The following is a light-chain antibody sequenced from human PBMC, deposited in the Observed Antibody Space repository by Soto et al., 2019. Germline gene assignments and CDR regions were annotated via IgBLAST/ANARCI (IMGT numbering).Light chain of an antibody. Sequence: DIQMTQSPSSVSASVEDRVTITCRPSQGIGNSLAWYQQKPGKVPKLLIFAASTLQSGVPSRFSGSGSGTEFTLTISSLQPEDVATYYCQNYKTAPLTFGPGTTVDI. V-gene: IGKV1-27*01. CDR3: QNYKTAPLT. J-gene: IGKJ3*01. CDR2: AAS. CDR1: QGIGNS.